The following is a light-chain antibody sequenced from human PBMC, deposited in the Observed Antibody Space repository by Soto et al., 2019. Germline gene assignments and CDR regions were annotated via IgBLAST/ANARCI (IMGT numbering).Light chain of an antibody. J-gene: IGKJ4*01. Sequence: DIQMTQSPSSVSASVGDRVTITCRASQGITSWLAWYQQKPGKAPKLMIYRASNLQSGVPSRFSGSGYGIDFPLTISGLQPADFATCYCQQTTTGPPTYGGWTKVEIK. CDR2: RAS. CDR1: QGITSW. CDR3: QQTTTGPPT. V-gene: IGKV1-12*01.